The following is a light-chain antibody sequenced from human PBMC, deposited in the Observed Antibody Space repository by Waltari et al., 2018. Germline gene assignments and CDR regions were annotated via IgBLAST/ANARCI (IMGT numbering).Light chain of an antibody. J-gene: IGKJ4*01. V-gene: IGKV1-12*01. CDR3: QQANSFLT. Sequence: IQLTQSPSSVCASVGDRVTIPCRESKGIRSWLAWYQQKPGKAPKLLIYAAASLQSGVPSRFSGSGSGTDFTLTISSLQPEDFATYYCQQANSFLTFGGGTKVEIK. CDR2: AAA. CDR1: KGIRSW.